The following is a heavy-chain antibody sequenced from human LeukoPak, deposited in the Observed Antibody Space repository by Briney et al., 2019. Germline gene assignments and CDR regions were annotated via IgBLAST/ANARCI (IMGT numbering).Heavy chain of an antibody. CDR3: AKTVGVNFFDY. V-gene: IGHV3-23*01. J-gene: IGHJ4*02. CDR2: ISGSGVST. CDR1: GFTFGTYA. Sequence: EGSLRLSCAASGFTFGTYAMSWVRRAPGKGLEWVSSISGSGVSTFYADSVKGRFTISRDNSKNTLYLQMHSLRGEDTAMYYCAKTVGVNFFDYWGQGTLVTVSS. D-gene: IGHD1-26*01.